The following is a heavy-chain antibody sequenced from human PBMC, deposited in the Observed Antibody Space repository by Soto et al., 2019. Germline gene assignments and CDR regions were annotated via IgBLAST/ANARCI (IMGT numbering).Heavy chain of an antibody. D-gene: IGHD6-19*01. CDR1: GFTVSSNY. CDR3: ARERGIAVAATGEYYYYGMDV. Sequence: EVQLVESGGGLIQPGGSLRLSCAASGFTVSSNYMSWVRQAPGKGLEWVSALYSGGSTYYADSVKGRFTISRDNSKTTRYLQMNSLRAEDTAVYYCARERGIAVAATGEYYYYGMDVWGQGTTVTVSS. CDR2: LYSGGST. V-gene: IGHV3-53*01. J-gene: IGHJ6*02.